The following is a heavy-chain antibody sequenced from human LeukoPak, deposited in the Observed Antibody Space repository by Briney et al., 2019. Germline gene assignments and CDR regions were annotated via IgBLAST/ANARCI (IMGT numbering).Heavy chain of an antibody. J-gene: IGHJ3*01. CDR1: GFTFSSYA. CDR2: ISYDGSNK. V-gene: IGHV3-30-3*01. D-gene: IGHD3-3*01. CDR3: ARDRPRYYDFWSGYPSFS. Sequence: GGSLRLSCAASGFTFSSYAMHWVRQAPGKGLEWVAVISYDGSNKYYADSVKGRFTISRDNSKNTLYLQMNGLRAEDTAVYYCARDRPRYYDFWSGYPSFSWGQGTMVTVSS.